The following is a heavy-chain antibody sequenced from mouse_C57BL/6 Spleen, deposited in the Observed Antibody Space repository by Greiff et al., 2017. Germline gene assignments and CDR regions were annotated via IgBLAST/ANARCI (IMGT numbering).Heavy chain of an antibody. CDR1: GYAFSSSW. Sequence: LQESGPELVKPGASVKISCKASGYAFSSSWMNWVKQRPGKGLEWIGRIYPGDGDTNYNGKFKGKATLTADKSSSTAYMQLSSLTSEDSAVYFCAKDYYGSSLMDYWGQGTSVTVSS. D-gene: IGHD1-1*01. CDR3: AKDYYGSSLMDY. CDR2: IYPGDGDT. V-gene: IGHV1-82*01. J-gene: IGHJ4*01.